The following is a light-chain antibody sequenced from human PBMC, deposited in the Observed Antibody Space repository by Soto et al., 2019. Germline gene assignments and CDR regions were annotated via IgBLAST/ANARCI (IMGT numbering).Light chain of an antibody. J-gene: IGKJ4*01. V-gene: IGKV3-11*01. Sequence: EVVLTQSSVTLSLSPGERATLSCRASRSVTTYLAWYQQKPGQAPRLLIYDASTRATGIPARFSGSGSGTDFTLTISSLQPEDFAVYYCQHRSNWPPELSFGGGTKVEIK. CDR3: QHRSNWPPELS. CDR2: DAS. CDR1: RSVTTY.